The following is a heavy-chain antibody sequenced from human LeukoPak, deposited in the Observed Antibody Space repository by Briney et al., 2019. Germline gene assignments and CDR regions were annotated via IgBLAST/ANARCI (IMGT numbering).Heavy chain of an antibody. Sequence: PGGSLRLSCAASGFTFSSYEMNWVRQAPGKGLEWVSYISSSSSIIYFADSVKGRFTISRDNSKNTLYLQVDSLRAEDTALYYCAKDPTRGSGWYPKTKYFQHWGQGTLVTVSS. J-gene: IGHJ1*01. CDR3: AKDPTRGSGWYPKTKYFQH. CDR2: ISSSSSII. D-gene: IGHD6-19*01. CDR1: GFTFSSYE. V-gene: IGHV3-48*01.